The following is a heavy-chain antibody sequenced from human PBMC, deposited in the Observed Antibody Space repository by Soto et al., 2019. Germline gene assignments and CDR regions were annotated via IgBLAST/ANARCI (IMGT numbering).Heavy chain of an antibody. CDR2: IKRKRDGGTA. CDR1: GFTFSNAW. Sequence: PGGSLRLSCAASGFTFSNAWMNWVRQAPGKGLEWVGRIKRKRDGGTADYAAPVKGRFTISRDDSKNTLYLQMNSLISEDTAVYYCIADTTMARAAFDIWGQGTMVTVSS. J-gene: IGHJ3*02. CDR3: IADTTMARAAFDI. V-gene: IGHV3-15*07. D-gene: IGHD5-18*01.